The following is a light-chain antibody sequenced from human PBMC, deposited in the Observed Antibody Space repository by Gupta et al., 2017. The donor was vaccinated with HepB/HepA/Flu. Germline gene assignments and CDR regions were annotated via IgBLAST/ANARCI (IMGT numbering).Light chain of an antibody. V-gene: IGLV1-44*01. CDR2: SNH. Sequence: QSVLTQPPSASGTPGQRVTISCSGSNSNIGTNTLNWFQQLPGTAPKLLIYSNHQRPSGVPDRFSASRSGTSASLAISGLQSEDEADYYCASWDDNLNAYAFGTGTKVTVL. CDR1: NSNIGTNT. CDR3: ASWDDNLNAYA. J-gene: IGLJ1*01.